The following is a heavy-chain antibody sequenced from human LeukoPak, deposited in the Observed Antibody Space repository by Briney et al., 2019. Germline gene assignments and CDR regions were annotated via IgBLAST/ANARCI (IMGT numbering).Heavy chain of an antibody. CDR3: ARKVLSGSRYFDY. D-gene: IGHD1-26*01. CDR1: GFTFSCFE. Sequence: GGSLRLSCAASGFTFSCFEMNWVRQAPGKGLEWVSYITSSASTIYYAESVKGRFTISRDNAKNSLFLQMNSLRAEDTAVYYCARKVLSGSRYFDYWGQGALVTVSS. CDR2: ITSSASTI. V-gene: IGHV3-48*03. J-gene: IGHJ4*02.